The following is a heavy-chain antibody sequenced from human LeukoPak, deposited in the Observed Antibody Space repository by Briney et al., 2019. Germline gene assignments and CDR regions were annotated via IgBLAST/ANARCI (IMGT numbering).Heavy chain of an antibody. Sequence: SETLSLTCTVSGGSVSGDSWTWIRQSAGTGLEWIGYIYYTGAIGYNPSLKSRVAISVDTSKNQFSLQLTSVTAADTAVYFCARNGFRTPCGVDCCSDYMDVWGKGTAVTVSS. CDR3: ARNGFRTPCGVDCCSDYMDV. D-gene: IGHD2-21*02. CDR1: GGSVSGDS. V-gene: IGHV4-59*02. CDR2: IYYTGAI. J-gene: IGHJ6*03.